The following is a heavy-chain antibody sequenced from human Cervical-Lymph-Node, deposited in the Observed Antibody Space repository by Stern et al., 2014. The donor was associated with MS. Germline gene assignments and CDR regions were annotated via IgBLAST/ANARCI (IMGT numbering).Heavy chain of an antibody. Sequence: VQLVQSGGGVVQPGRSLRLSCAASGFTFSSYAMHWVRQAPGKGLEWVAVISYDGSNKYYADSVKGRFTISRDNSKNTLYLQMNSLRAEDTAVYYCARAVDCGGDCYHYGMDVWGQGTTVTVSS. CDR1: GFTFSSYA. V-gene: IGHV3-30*04. J-gene: IGHJ6*02. CDR3: ARAVDCGGDCYHYGMDV. CDR2: ISYDGSNK. D-gene: IGHD2-21*02.